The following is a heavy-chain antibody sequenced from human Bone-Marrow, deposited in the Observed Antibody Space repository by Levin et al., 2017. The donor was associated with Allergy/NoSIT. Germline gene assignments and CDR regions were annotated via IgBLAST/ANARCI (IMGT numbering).Heavy chain of an antibody. Sequence: SETLSLTCTVSGGSISSSTYYWGWIRQPPGKGLEWIGNIFYSGNTYYNPSLKSRVTISVDTSQKQFSLTLSSVTAADTAVYYCARIMTDYYDSSGYKTNWFDPWGQGTLVTVSS. V-gene: IGHV4-39*01. D-gene: IGHD3-22*01. J-gene: IGHJ5*02. CDR2: IFYSGNT. CDR3: ARIMTDYYDSSGYKTNWFDP. CDR1: GGSISSSTYY.